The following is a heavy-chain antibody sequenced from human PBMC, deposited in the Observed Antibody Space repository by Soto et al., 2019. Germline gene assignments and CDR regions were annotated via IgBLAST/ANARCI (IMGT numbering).Heavy chain of an antibody. CDR2: IYYSGST. Sequence: SETLSLTCTVSGGSIGSSSYYWGWIRQPPGKGLEWIGSIYYSGSTYYNPPLKSRVTISVDTSKNQFSLKLSSVTAADTAVYYCARQVEGRYYGSGSYIGYWGQGTLVTVSS. J-gene: IGHJ4*02. CDR3: ARQVEGRYYGSGSYIGY. D-gene: IGHD3-10*01. CDR1: GGSIGSSSYY. V-gene: IGHV4-39*01.